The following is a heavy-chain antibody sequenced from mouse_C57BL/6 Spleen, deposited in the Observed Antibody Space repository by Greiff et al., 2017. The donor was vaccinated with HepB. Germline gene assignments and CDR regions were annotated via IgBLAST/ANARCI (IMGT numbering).Heavy chain of an antibody. CDR1: GYTFTSYW. Sequence: QVQLQQPGAELVMPGASVKLSCKASGYTFTSYWMHWVKQRPGQGLEWIGEIDPSDSYTNYNQKFKGKSTLTVDKSSSTAYMQLSSLTSEDSAVYHCARSGGNRYFDVWGTGTTVTVSS. V-gene: IGHV1-69*01. CDR3: ARSGGNRYFDV. D-gene: IGHD2-1*01. CDR2: IDPSDSYT. J-gene: IGHJ1*03.